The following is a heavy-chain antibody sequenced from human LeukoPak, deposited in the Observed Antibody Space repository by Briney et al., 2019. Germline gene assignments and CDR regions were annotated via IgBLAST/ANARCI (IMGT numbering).Heavy chain of an antibody. CDR3: AKGLFSAYDKDLDS. D-gene: IGHD5-12*01. J-gene: IGHJ4*02. Sequence: TGRSLRLSCAVSGFAFESFTMTWVRQAPSKGLEWVSLISATSSDINYAESVRGRFTISRDNAKNSLFLQMDSLRVEDTAIYYCAKGLFSAYDKDLDSWGQGTLVTVSS. CDR2: ISATSSDI. V-gene: IGHV3-21*04. CDR1: GFAFESFT.